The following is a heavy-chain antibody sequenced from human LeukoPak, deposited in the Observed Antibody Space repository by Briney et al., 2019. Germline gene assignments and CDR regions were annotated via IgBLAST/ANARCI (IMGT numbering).Heavy chain of an antibody. CDR3: QSRYLEWLLEY. CDR2: IYSSGSA. D-gene: IGHD3-3*01. J-gene: IGHJ4*02. Sequence: SQTLSLTCTVSGGSINSNNYYWGWIRQPPGKGLEWIGSIYSSGSAYYNPSLKSRVTISVDTSKNQFSLRLSSVTAADTAVYYCQSRYLEWLLEYWGQGTLVTVSS. CDR1: GGSINSNNYY. V-gene: IGHV4-39*01.